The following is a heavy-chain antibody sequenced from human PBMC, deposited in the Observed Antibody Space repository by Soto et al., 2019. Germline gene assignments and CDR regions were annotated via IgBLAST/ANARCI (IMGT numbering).Heavy chain of an antibody. V-gene: IGHV3-53*04. Sequence: PGGSLRLSCAASGFTVSSNYMSWVRQAPGKELEWVSVIYSGGSTYYADSVKGRFTISRHNSKNTLYLQMNSLSAEDTAVYYCATTPDRVAFDIWGQGTMVTVSS. CDR1: GFTVSSNY. J-gene: IGHJ3*02. CDR3: ATTPDRVAFDI. CDR2: IYSGGST.